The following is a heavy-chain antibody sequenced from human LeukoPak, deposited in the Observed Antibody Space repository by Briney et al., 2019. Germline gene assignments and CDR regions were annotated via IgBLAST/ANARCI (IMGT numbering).Heavy chain of an antibody. CDR1: GYTFADYY. CDR2: IYPKSGGT. V-gene: IGHV1-2*02. D-gene: IGHD3-9*01. CDR3: ARVSTSGYRDWHDP. J-gene: IGHJ5*02. Sequence: GASVKVSCKASGYTFADYYIHWVRQAPGQGLEWMGWIYPKSGGTNSAQKFQGRVTMTRDTSISTAYMELSRLKFDDTAVYYCARVSTSGYRDWHDPWGQGTLVAVSS.